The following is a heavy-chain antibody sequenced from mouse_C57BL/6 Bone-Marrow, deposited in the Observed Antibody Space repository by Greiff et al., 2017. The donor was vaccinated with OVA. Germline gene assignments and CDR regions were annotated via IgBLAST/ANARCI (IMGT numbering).Heavy chain of an antibody. V-gene: IGHV1-81*01. D-gene: IGHD2-4*01. CDR1: GYTFTSYG. Sequence: QVQLQQSGAELARPGASVKLSCKASGYTFTSYGISWVKQRTGQGLEWIGEIYPRSGNTYYNEKFKGKATLTADKSSSTAYMELRSLTSEDSAVYFCAPIYYDYESAMDYWGQGTSVTVSS. CDR3: APIYYDYESAMDY. CDR2: IYPRSGNT. J-gene: IGHJ4*01.